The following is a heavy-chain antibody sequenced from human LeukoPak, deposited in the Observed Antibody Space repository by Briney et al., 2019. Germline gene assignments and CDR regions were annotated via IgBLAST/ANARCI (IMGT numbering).Heavy chain of an antibody. J-gene: IGHJ6*02. CDR1: GGSFSGYY. CDR3: ARGQRFCYYYYGMDV. CDR2: INHSGST. Sequence: PSETLSLTCAVYGGSFSGYYWSWIRQPPGKGLEWIGEINHSGSTNYNPSLKSRVTISVDTSKNQFSLKLSSVTAADTAVYYCARGQRFCYYYYGMDVWGQGTTVTVSS. D-gene: IGHD3-3*02. V-gene: IGHV4-34*01.